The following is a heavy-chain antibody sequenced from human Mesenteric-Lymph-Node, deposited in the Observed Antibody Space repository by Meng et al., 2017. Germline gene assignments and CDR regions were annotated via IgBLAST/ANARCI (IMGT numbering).Heavy chain of an antibody. CDR1: GGSISISTW. J-gene: IGHJ4*02. D-gene: IGHD6-19*01. CDR3: ARDPYATGWAG. V-gene: IGHV4-4*02. Sequence: QMQLQESGPGWVNPSGTLSLTCAVSGGSISISTWWSWVRQPPGKGLEWIGEIYHSGGTNYNPSLRGRVTISLDKSKNQFSLTLRSVTAADTAVYYCARDPYATGWAGWGQGTLVTVSS. CDR2: IYHSGGT.